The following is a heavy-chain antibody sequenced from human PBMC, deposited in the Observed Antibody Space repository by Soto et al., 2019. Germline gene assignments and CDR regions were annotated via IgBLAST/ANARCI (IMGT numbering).Heavy chain of an antibody. V-gene: IGHV3-74*01. CDR3: ARARGYSGYAGFDH. Sequence: GGSLRLSCAASGFTFSNFWMHWVRQAPGKGLVWVSHINSDGSDSTYADSVEGRFTISRDNAENTLYLQMNSLRAEDTAVYYCARARGYSGYAGFDHWGQGTLVTVSS. CDR1: GFTFSNFW. D-gene: IGHD5-12*01. J-gene: IGHJ4*02. CDR2: INSDGSDS.